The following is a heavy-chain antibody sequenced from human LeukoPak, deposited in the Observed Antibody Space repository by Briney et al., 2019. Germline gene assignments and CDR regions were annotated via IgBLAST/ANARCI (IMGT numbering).Heavy chain of an antibody. J-gene: IGHJ4*02. V-gene: IGHV1-18*01. CDR2: ISAYSGDT. CDR1: GYTFTYYG. CDR3: ARDLGGSYGSHDY. D-gene: IGHD1-26*01. Sequence: GASVKVSCKTSGYTFTYYGISWVRQAPGQGLEWMGWISAYSGDTNYAQKFQGRVTMTRDISTSTAYMELSSLRSEDTAVYYCARDLGGSYGSHDYWGQGTLVTVSS.